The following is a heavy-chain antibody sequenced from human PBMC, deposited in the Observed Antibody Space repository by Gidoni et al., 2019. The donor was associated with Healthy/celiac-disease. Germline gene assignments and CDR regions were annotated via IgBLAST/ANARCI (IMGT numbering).Heavy chain of an antibody. V-gene: IGHV3-21*01. J-gene: IGHJ6*02. CDR2: ISSSSSYI. Sequence: EVQLVESGGGLVKPGGSLRLSCAASGFTFSSYSMNWVRQAPGKGLEWVSSISSSSSYIYYADSVKGRFTISRDNAKNSLYLQMNSLRAEDTAVYYCARVLLWFGEPWDGMDVWGQGTTVTVSS. CDR1: GFTFSSYS. CDR3: ARVLLWFGEPWDGMDV. D-gene: IGHD3-10*01.